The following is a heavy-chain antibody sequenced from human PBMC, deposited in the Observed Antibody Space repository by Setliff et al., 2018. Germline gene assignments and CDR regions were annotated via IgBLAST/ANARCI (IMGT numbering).Heavy chain of an antibody. CDR2: ISSSGSTI. Sequence: PGGSLRLSCAASGFTFSNSDMSWIRQAPGKGLEWVSYISSSGSTIYYADSVKGRFTISRDNAKNSLYLQMNSLRAEDTAVYYCARELVVVTARIYYYGMDVWGQGTTVTVSS. J-gene: IGHJ6*02. CDR3: ARELVVVTARIYYYGMDV. D-gene: IGHD2-21*02. CDR1: GFTFSNSD. V-gene: IGHV3-11*01.